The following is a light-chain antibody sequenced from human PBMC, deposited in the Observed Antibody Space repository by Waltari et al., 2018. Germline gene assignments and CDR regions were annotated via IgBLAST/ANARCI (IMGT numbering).Light chain of an antibody. V-gene: IGLV1-47*01. CDR2: RND. CDR1: YSNIGSNN. Sequence: QSALTQPPSASGTPGQRVTISCSGSYSNIGSNNVYWYQPLPGTAPKLLIQRNDSRPSWVPDRFSGSKAGTSASLAISGLRSEDEGDYFCAVWDDRLSGRFGGGTKLTVL. CDR3: AVWDDRLSGR. J-gene: IGLJ3*02.